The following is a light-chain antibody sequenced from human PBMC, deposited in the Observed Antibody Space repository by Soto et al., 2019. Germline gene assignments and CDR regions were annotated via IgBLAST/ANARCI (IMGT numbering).Light chain of an antibody. J-gene: IGKJ1*01. V-gene: IGKV1-5*01. CDR1: QSISSW. CDR3: QQYSSYPWT. CDR2: DAS. Sequence: DIHMTQTPSTLSASVGDRVTIACRATQSISSWLAWYQQKPGKAPKLLIYDASNLESGVPSRFSGSGSGTEFTLTISSLQPDDFATYYCQQYSSYPWTFGQGTKV.